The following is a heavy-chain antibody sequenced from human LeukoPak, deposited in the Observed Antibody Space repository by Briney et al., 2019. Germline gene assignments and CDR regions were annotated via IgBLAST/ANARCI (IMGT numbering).Heavy chain of an antibody. CDR3: ARRLDFGDYGNGFDY. V-gene: IGHV3-11*01. CDR2: INSGGGPI. CDR1: GFTFSDHY. Sequence: GGSLRLSCATSGFTFSDHYMTWIRQAPGRGLEWVAYINSGGGPIHYAVSVRGRFTISRDNAKNSLYLQMNSLRAEDTAVYYCARRLDFGDYGNGFDYWGQGSQVTVSS. D-gene: IGHD4-17*01. J-gene: IGHJ4*02.